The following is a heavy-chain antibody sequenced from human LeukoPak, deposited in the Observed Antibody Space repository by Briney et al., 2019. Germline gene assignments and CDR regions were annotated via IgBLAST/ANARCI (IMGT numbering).Heavy chain of an antibody. D-gene: IGHD1-1*01. V-gene: IGHV1-69*13. Sequence: SVNVSCKASGGTFSSYAISWVRQAPGQGLEWMGGIIPIFGTANYAQKFQGRVTITADESTSTAYVELSSLRSEDTAVYYCARRLERPYNWFDPWGQGTLVTVSS. CDR1: GGTFSSYA. CDR3: ARRLERPYNWFDP. J-gene: IGHJ5*02. CDR2: IIPIFGTA.